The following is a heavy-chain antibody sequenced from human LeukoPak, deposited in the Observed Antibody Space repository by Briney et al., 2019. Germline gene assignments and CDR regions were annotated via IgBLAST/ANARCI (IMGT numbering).Heavy chain of an antibody. J-gene: IGHJ4*02. Sequence: GASVKVSCKASGYTFTASFLHWVRQAPGQGLEWMGWINPSSGDTNSVQKFQDRVTMTRDTSINTAYMELSRLRSDDTAVYYCARKFRETYYYGSGSYRFDYWGQGTLVTVSS. CDR3: ARKFRETYYYGSGSYRFDY. D-gene: IGHD3-10*01. CDR2: INPSSGDT. V-gene: IGHV1-2*02. CDR1: GYTFTASF.